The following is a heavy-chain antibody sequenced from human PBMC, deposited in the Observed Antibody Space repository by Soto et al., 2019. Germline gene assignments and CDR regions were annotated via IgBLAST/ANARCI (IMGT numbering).Heavy chain of an antibody. CDR3: VLTFTGWPGSSGPTDIDY. Sequence: PGGSLRLSCAASGFTFGSYSMNWVGQAPGKGLEWVSSISSSSSYIYYADSVKGRFTISRDNAKNSLYLQMNSLRAEDTAVYYCVLTFTGWPGSSGPTDIDYWGQGTLVTVSS. V-gene: IGHV3-21*01. CDR1: GFTFGSYS. J-gene: IGHJ4*02. CDR2: ISSSSSYI. D-gene: IGHD3-22*01.